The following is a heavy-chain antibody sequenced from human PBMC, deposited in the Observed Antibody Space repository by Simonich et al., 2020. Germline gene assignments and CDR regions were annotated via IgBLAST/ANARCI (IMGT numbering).Heavy chain of an antibody. D-gene: IGHD2-15*01. CDR3: ARASRMTWWYYYFDY. CDR2: ASADNRNT. J-gene: IGHJ4*02. Sequence: QVQLVQSGAEVKKPGASVKVSCKASGYTFTSYGISWVRQAPGQGLEWLGWASADNRNTNYAQKLQGSITMTTDTSTSTAYMELRSLRSDDTAVYYCARASRMTWWYYYFDYWGQGTLVTVSS. CDR1: GYTFTSYG. V-gene: IGHV1-18*01.